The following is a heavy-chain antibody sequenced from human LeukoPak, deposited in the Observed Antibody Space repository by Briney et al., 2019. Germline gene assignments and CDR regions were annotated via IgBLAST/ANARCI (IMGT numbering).Heavy chain of an antibody. CDR1: GFSLSNYG. CDR3: AKDCCDYAPLDH. CDR2: IGNTGENT. Sequence: GGSLRLSCVASGFSLSNYGMAWVRQTPGKGLEWVSTIGNTGENTHYADSVKGRFTISRDNSKNMLFLQMNSLRVDDTAIYYCAKDCCDYAPLDHWGQGTRVTVSS. D-gene: IGHD4/OR15-4a*01. V-gene: IGHV3-23*01. J-gene: IGHJ4*02.